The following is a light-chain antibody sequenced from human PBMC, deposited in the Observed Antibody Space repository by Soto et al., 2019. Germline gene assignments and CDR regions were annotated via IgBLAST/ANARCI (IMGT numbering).Light chain of an antibody. J-gene: IGKJ2*01. CDR3: MQALQTSYT. CDR1: QSLLHSNGYNY. CDR2: LGY. V-gene: IGKV2-28*01. Sequence: DIVMTQSPLSLPVTPGEPASISCRSSQSLLHSNGYNYLDWYLQKPWQSPQLLIYLGYNRAYGVPDRFSGSGSGTDFTLKISRVEAEDVGVYYCMQALQTSYTFGQGTKLEIK.